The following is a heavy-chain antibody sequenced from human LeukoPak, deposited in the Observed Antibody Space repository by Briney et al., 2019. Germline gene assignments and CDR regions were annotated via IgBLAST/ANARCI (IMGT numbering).Heavy chain of an antibody. D-gene: IGHD5-18*01. CDR2: ISWNSGSI. Sequence: SLRLSCAASGFTFDDYAMHWVRQAPGKGLEWVSGISWNSGSIGYADSVKGRFTISRDNAKNSLYLQMNSLRAEDTALYYCAKELTRGYSYGNYFDYWGQGTLVTVSS. CDR1: GFTFDDYA. V-gene: IGHV3-9*01. J-gene: IGHJ4*02. CDR3: AKELTRGYSYGNYFDY.